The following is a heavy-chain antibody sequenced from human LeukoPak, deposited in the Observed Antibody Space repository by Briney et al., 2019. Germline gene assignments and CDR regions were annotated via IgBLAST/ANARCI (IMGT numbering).Heavy chain of an antibody. CDR2: IYSRGST. Sequence: PSETLSLTCIVSGGSISSSNYYWGWIRQSPGKGLEWIGSIYSRGSTYYNPSLKSRVTISVDASKNQFSLKLSSVTAADTAVYFCALTRRGGYTLFDYWGQGTLVTVSS. CDR1: GGSISSSNYY. CDR3: ALTRRGGYTLFDY. V-gene: IGHV4-39*07. J-gene: IGHJ4*02. D-gene: IGHD5-24*01.